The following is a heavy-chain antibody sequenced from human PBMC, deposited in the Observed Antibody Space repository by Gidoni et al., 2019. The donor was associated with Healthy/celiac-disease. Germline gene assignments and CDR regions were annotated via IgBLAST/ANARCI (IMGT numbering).Heavy chain of an antibody. D-gene: IGHD2-2*01. V-gene: IGHV4-30-4*01. Sequence: QVPLQESGPGLVQPSQTLSLTCTVSGGSISSGASYWSWIRQPPGKGLEWIGSIYYSGSTYYNPSLKSRVTRSVDTSKNQFSLKLSSVTAADTAVYYCDRDSRSTSSRGWYLGIDYWGQGTLVTVSS. CDR2: IYYSGST. CDR1: GGSISSGASY. CDR3: DRDSRSTSSRGWYLGIDY. J-gene: IGHJ4*02.